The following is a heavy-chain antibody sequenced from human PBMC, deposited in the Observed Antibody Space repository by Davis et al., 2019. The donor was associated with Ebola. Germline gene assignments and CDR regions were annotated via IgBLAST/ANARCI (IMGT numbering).Heavy chain of an antibody. D-gene: IGHD3-22*01. CDR3: ARGWLRSGLDS. J-gene: IGHJ4*02. V-gene: IGHV6-1*01. CDR1: GDSVSSGG. CDR2: TYYTSKWYN. Sequence: PSETLSLTCAISGDSVSSGGWNWIRQSPSRGLEWLGRTYYTSKWYNDYAESVKSRIDIKPDTSKNQLALQMNSVTPEDTAVYYCARGWLRSGLDSWGQGTLVTVSS.